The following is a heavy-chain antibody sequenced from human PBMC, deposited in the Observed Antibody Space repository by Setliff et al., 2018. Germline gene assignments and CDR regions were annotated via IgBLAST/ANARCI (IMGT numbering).Heavy chain of an antibody. Sequence: PSETLSLTCTVSGGSISDNNYYWGWIRQSPGKELEWIGGISHSANKYYNPSFRTGVTISVDMSKNQFFLNLDSVTAADTALYYCARESRFGCSGYDCAFDYWGQGMLVTVSS. CDR3: ARESRFGCSGYDCAFDY. D-gene: IGHD5-12*01. V-gene: IGHV4-39*02. J-gene: IGHJ4*02. CDR1: GGSISDNNYY. CDR2: ISHSANK.